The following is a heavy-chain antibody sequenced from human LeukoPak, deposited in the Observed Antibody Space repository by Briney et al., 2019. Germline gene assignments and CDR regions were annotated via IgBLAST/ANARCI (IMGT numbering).Heavy chain of an antibody. CDR3: ASQQSFHYYYMDV. D-gene: IGHD2/OR15-2a*01. CDR2: INADGSST. V-gene: IGHV3-74*01. CDR1: GFTFNTYR. Sequence: GGSLRLSCAASGFTFNTYRMHWVRQAPGKGLVWVSSINADGSSTSYADSMKGRFTISRDNAKNTLYLQMNSLRAEDTAVYYCASQQSFHYYYMDVWGKGTTVTVSS. J-gene: IGHJ6*03.